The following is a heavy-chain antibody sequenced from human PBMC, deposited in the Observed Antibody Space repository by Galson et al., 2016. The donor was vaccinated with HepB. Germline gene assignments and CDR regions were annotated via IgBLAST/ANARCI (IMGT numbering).Heavy chain of an antibody. J-gene: IGHJ3*01. CDR1: GYTFTSHG. D-gene: IGHD1-26*01. CDR3: AYRGSINAFDV. V-gene: IGHV1-18*04. Sequence: SVKVSCKASGYTFTSHGLSWVRQAPGQGLEWMGWISGYNGNTDFAQKFQDRVTLTTDRSTSTAFMELRGLTSDDTAVYFCAYRGSINAFDVRGQGTLVIVSS. CDR2: ISGYNGNT.